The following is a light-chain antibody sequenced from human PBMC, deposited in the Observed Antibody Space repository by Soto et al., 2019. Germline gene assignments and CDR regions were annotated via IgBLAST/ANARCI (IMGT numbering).Light chain of an antibody. CDR1: QSVSSSY. CDR3: HQYSSAPLT. CDR2: GAS. Sequence: EIVLTQSPGTLSLSPGEKATLSCRASQSVSSSYLAWYKQKPGQAPRLLLNGASSRATRIPDRFSGSGSVTDFSLTISRLEPVDFAVYYCHQYSSAPLTLSGGTKV. J-gene: IGKJ4*01. V-gene: IGKV3-20*01.